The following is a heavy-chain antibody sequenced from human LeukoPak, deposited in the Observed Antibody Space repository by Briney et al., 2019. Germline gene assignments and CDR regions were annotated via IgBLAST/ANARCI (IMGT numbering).Heavy chain of an antibody. Sequence: EASVKVSCKASGGTFDSYALTWVRQAPGQALEWMGRIIPILDITIYAQKFQGRVTITADKSTSTAYIELSSLSSEDTAVYYCARDQGLIDPPPYGLDVWGQGTTVTVSS. CDR2: IIPILDIT. J-gene: IGHJ6*02. CDR1: GGTFDSYA. D-gene: IGHD3-16*01. CDR3: ARDQGLIDPPPYGLDV. V-gene: IGHV1-69*04.